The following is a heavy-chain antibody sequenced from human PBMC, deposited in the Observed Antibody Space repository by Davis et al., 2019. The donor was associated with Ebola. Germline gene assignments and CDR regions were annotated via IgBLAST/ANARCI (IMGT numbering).Heavy chain of an antibody. CDR2: ISASGDSA. CDR3: AKNKMTSSGSYGADV. Sequence: GESLKISCVVSGFSFNSYGMSWVRQAPAKGLEYVSSISASGDSAHYADSVKGRFTISRDNSKNTLYLQMNGLRVEDTAVYYCAKNKMTSSGSYGADVWGQGTTVTVSS. CDR1: GFSFNSYG. J-gene: IGHJ6*02. V-gene: IGHV3-23*01. D-gene: IGHD4/OR15-4a*01.